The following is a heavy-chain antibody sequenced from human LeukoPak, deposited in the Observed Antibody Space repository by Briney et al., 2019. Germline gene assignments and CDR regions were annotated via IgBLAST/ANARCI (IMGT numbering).Heavy chain of an antibody. D-gene: IGHD5-12*01. CDR3: AREVAATGRYLEY. Sequence: PGGSLRLSCAASGFTFSNHWMHWVRQPPGERLIWVLRINQDGSTTDYADSVKRRFTISRDNAKNTLFLQMSSLRAEDTALYFCAREVAATGRYLEYWGQGTLVTVSS. J-gene: IGHJ4*02. V-gene: IGHV3-74*01. CDR1: GFTFSNHW. CDR2: INQDGSTT.